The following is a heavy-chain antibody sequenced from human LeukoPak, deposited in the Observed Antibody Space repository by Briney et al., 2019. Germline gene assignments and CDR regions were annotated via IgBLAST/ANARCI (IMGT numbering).Heavy chain of an antibody. J-gene: IGHJ3*02. Sequence: PSETLSLTCTVSGGSISSSSYYWGWIRQPPGKGLEWIGSIYYSGSTYYNPSLKSRVTISVDTSKNQFSLKLSSVTAADTAVYYCARGLFEKEYYDFWSGYLSLMPRLAFDIWGQGTMVTVSS. CDR2: IYYSGST. D-gene: IGHD3-3*01. CDR1: GGSISSSSYY. V-gene: IGHV4-39*07. CDR3: ARGLFEKEYYDFWSGYLSLMPRLAFDI.